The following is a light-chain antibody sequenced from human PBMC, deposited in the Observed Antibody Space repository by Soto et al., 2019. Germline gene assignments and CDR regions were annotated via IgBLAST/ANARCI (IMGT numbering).Light chain of an antibody. CDR1: QGIRSY. V-gene: IGKV1-9*01. J-gene: IGKJ4*01. CDR2: AAS. CDR3: QQLNSCPLT. Sequence: DIQLTQSPSFLPASVGDRVTITCRSSQGIRSYLAWYQQKPGKAPKXVIYAASTLQSGVPSRFSGSGSGTECTLTISSLQPEDFATDYCQQLNSCPLTFGGGTKVDIK.